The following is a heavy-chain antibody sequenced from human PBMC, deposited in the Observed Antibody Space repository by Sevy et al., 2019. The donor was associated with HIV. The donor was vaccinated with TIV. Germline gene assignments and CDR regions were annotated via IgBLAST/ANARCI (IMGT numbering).Heavy chain of an antibody. D-gene: IGHD2-15*01. CDR1: GFTFSSYA. Sequence: GGSLRLSCAASGFTFSSYAMNWVRQAPGKGLEWGSSINAIRSNIYYADSLKGRFTISRDNAENSLYLQMNSVRAEDTAVYYCARDLFSGGNAVYGYWGQGTLVTVSS. CDR3: ARDLFSGGNAVYGY. CDR2: INAIRSNI. V-gene: IGHV3-21*01. J-gene: IGHJ4*02.